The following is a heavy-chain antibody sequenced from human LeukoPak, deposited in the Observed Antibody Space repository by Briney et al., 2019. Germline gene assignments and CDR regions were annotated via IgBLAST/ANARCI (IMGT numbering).Heavy chain of an antibody. CDR3: ARDGASDSSGYYFSWFDP. D-gene: IGHD3-22*01. Sequence: ASVKVSCTASGYTFTGYYMHWVRQAPGQRLEWMGWINPNIGGTNSAQKFQCRVTMTKDTSISTAYMELSRLRSDDTAVYYCARDGASDSSGYYFSWFDPWGQGTLVTVSS. V-gene: IGHV1-2*02. CDR2: INPNIGGT. CDR1: GYTFTGYY. J-gene: IGHJ5*02.